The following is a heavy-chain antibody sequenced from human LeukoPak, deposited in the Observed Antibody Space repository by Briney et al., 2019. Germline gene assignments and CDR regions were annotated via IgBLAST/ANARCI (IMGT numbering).Heavy chain of an antibody. V-gene: IGHV1-8*01. D-gene: IGHD3-3*01. Sequence: ASVKVSCKASGYTFTSYDINWGRQATGQGLEWMGWMNPNSGNTGYAQKFQGRLTMTGNTSISTAYMERSSLRSEDTAVYYCARVPFTIFGVGTMKQYYYYGMDVWGQGTTVTVSS. CDR3: ARVPFTIFGVGTMKQYYYYGMDV. CDR1: GYTFTSYD. CDR2: MNPNSGNT. J-gene: IGHJ6*02.